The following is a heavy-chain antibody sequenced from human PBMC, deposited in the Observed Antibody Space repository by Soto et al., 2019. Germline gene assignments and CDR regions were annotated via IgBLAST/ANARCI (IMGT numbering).Heavy chain of an antibody. CDR2: ISAYNGNT. J-gene: IGHJ4*02. CDR3: ARDPGYYDSSGYYWGDNFDY. CDR1: GYTFTSYG. V-gene: IGHV1-18*04. D-gene: IGHD3-22*01. Sequence: QVQLVQSGAEVKKPGASVKVSCKASGYTFTSYGISWVRQAPGQGLEGMGWISAYNGNTNYAQKLQGRVTMTTDTSTSTAYMELRSLRSDDTAVYYCARDPGYYDSSGYYWGDNFDYWGQGTLVTVSS.